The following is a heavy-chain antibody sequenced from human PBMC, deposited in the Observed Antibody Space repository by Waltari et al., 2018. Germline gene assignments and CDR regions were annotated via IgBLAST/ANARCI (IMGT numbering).Heavy chain of an antibody. CDR1: GFTFSAHG. CDR2: IWYDGGNK. V-gene: IGHV3-33*01. CDR3: ARDNWNYCSGGSCYPIDY. J-gene: IGHJ4*02. D-gene: IGHD2-15*01. Sequence: QVQLVESGGGVVQPGTSLRLSCAASGFTFSAHGMHWVRQAPGKGLEWVAVIWYDGGNKYYADSVKGRFTISRDNSKNALYLQMNSLRAEDTAVYYCARDNWNYCSGGSCYPIDYWGQGTLVIVSS.